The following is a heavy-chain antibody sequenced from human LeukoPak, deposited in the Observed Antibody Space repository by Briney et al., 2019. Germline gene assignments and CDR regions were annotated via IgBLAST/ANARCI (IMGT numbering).Heavy chain of an antibody. Sequence: ASVKVSCKASGGTFSSYAISWVRQAPGQGLEWMGGIIPIFGTANYAQKFQGRVTITADESTSTAYMELSSLRSEDTAVYYCARVNPYYDFWSGYPYYFDYWGQGTLVTVSS. D-gene: IGHD3-3*01. J-gene: IGHJ4*02. CDR3: ARVNPYYDFWSGYPYYFDY. CDR2: IIPIFGTA. V-gene: IGHV1-69*01. CDR1: GGTFSSYA.